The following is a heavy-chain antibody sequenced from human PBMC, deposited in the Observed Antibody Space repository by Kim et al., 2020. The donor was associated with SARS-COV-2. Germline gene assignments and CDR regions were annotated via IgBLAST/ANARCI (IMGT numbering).Heavy chain of an antibody. V-gene: IGHV3-73*01. CDR1: GLSFSGSA. Sequence: GGSLRLSCAASGLSFSGSAIDWVRQASGKGLEWVGRIRSKANSYDSAYAVSVQCRFTISRDESKNTAYLHINSLKTEAAAVYSCTGVVVAANDYWGQGTL. CDR3: TGVVVAANDY. J-gene: IGHJ4*02. CDR2: IRSKANSYDS. D-gene: IGHD2-21*02.